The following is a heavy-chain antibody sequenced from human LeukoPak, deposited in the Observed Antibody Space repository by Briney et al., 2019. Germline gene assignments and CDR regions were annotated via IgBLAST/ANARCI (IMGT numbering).Heavy chain of an antibody. J-gene: IGHJ5*02. CDR3: ARGRRDGYNAKIYNWFDP. V-gene: IGHV4-59*01. D-gene: IGHD5-24*01. Sequence: PSETLSLTCTVSGGSISSYYWSWIRQPPGKGLEWIGYIYYSGSTNYNPSLKSRVTISVDTSENQFSLKLSSVTAADTAVYYCARGRRDGYNAKIYNWFDPWRQGTLVTVSS. CDR1: GGSISSYY. CDR2: IYYSGST.